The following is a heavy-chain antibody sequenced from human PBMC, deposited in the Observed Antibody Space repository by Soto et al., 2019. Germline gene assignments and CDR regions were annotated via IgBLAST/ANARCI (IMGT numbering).Heavy chain of an antibody. D-gene: IGHD1-7*01. V-gene: IGHV4-38-2*02. CDR1: GYSIRSGYY. Sequence: SETLSLTCAVSGYSIRSGYYWGWIRQAPGKGLEWIGSIYRSGKTYYSPSLQSRVTISVDTSKNQFSLKLSSVTAADTAVYFCARDELLYYFDFWGRGXLVTVYS. J-gene: IGHJ4*02. CDR3: ARDELLYYFDF. CDR2: IYRSGKT.